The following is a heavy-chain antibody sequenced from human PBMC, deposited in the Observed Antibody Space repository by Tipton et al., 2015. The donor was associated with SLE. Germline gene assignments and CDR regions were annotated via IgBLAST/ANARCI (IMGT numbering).Heavy chain of an antibody. J-gene: IGHJ3*02. CDR1: GGSISSGDYY. Sequence: LRLSCTVSGGSISSGDYYWSWIRQPPGKGLEWIGYIYYSGSTYYNPSLKSRVTISVDTSKNQFSLKLSSVTAADTAVYYCARSGEVGTYCPLAFDIWGQGTMVTVSS. V-gene: IGHV4-30-4*01. CDR2: IYYSGST. D-gene: IGHD4-23*01. CDR3: ARSGEVGTYCPLAFDI.